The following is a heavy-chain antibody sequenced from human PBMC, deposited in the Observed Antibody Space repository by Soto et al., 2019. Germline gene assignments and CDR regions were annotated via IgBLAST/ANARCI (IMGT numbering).Heavy chain of an antibody. CDR1: GFTFSSYG. J-gene: IGHJ6*02. Sequence: GGSLRLSCAASGFTFSSYGMHWVRQAPGKGLEWVAVISYDGSNKYYADSVKGRFTFSRDDSKNTAYLQMNTLKPEDTAVYYCARGQGAAIGDYYYHGMDVWGQGTTVTVSS. V-gene: IGHV3-30*03. CDR3: ARGQGAAIGDYYYHGMDV. CDR2: ISYDGSNK. D-gene: IGHD2-2*02.